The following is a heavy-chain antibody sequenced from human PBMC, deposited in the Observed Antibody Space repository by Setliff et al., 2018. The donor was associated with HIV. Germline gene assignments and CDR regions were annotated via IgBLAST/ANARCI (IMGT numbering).Heavy chain of an antibody. CDR2: IYYSGNT. CDR3: ATRYCSSASCYPDAFDI. Sequence: SETLSLTCTVSGGSIISSSYYWGWIRQPPGKGLEWIGSIYYSGNTYYNPSLRSRVTISVDTSKNQFSLKLRSVTAADTATYYCATRYCSSASCYPDAFDIWGQGTMVTVSS. D-gene: IGHD2-2*01. V-gene: IGHV4-39*07. J-gene: IGHJ3*02. CDR1: GGSIISSSYY.